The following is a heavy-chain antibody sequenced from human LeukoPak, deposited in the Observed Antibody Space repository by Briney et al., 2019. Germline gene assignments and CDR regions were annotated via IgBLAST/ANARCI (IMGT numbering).Heavy chain of an antibody. V-gene: IGHV4-59*01. CDR1: DGSISKYY. CDR3: ARGPSDYDILTGYYTGYFDY. D-gene: IGHD3-9*01. J-gene: IGHJ4*02. Sequence: SETLSLTCTVSDGSISKYYWSWIRQPPGTGLEWSGYIYYNGNNKYNPSLESRVTVSVDTSKNQFSLSLASVTAADTAVYYCARGPSDYDILTGYYTGYFDYWGQGTLVTVSS. CDR2: IYYNGNN.